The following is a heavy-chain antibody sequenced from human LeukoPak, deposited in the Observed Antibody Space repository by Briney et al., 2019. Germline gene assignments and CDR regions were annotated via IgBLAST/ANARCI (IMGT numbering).Heavy chain of an antibody. D-gene: IGHD3-10*01. CDR1: SYY. CDR3: ARGPRYYGSGSGTWFDP. V-gene: IGHV4-59*01. Sequence: SYYWSWVRQXPGXXVEWVGYIYYSGSTNYNPSLKSRVTISVDTSKNQFSLKLSSVTAADTAVYYCARGPRYYGSGSGTWFDPWGQGTLVTVSS. J-gene: IGHJ5*02. CDR2: IYYSGST.